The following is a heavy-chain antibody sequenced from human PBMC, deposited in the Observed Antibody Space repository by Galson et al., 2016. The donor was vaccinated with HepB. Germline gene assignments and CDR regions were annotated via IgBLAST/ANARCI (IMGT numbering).Heavy chain of an antibody. CDR2: VHNSGTT. J-gene: IGHJ6*02. CDR1: DGSMSSFTYY. D-gene: IGHD2-15*01. CDR3: VRLKRYCSASRCDPHYFGMDV. V-gene: IGHV4-39*01. Sequence: SETLSLTCSVSDGSMSSFTYYWGWIRQPPGKGLEWIGSVHNSGTTYSDPTLKSRVAISADTSKRQFSLTLTSVTAADTAIYHCVRLKRYCSASRCDPHYFGMDVWGQGTTVTVSS.